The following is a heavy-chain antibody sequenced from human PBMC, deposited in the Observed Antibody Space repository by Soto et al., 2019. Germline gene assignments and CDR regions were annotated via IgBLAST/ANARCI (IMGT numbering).Heavy chain of an antibody. CDR3: ARQSPISGYDWGVDY. V-gene: IGHV5-51*01. D-gene: IGHD5-12*01. J-gene: IGHJ4*02. CDR1: GYSFTSYW. Sequence: PGESLKISCKGSGYSFTSYWIGWVRQMPGKGLEWMGIIYPGDSDTRYSPSFQGQVTIPADKSISTAYLQWSSLKASDTAMYYCARQSPISGYDWGVDYWGQGTLVTVSS. CDR2: IYPGDSDT.